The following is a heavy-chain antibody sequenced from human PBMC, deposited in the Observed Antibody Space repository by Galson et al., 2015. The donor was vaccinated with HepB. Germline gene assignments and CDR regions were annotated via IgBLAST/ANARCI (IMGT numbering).Heavy chain of an antibody. D-gene: IGHD5-18*01. Sequence: SLRLSCAASGFTFSNYWKSWVRQAPGKGLEWVANIAEDGSDKYYVDSVKGRFSISRDNGKSSLFLQMNSLRAEETAVYYCARHKVNTAAREYWGQGTLVTVSS. CDR2: IAEDGSDK. V-gene: IGHV3-7*01. CDR1: GFTFSNYW. J-gene: IGHJ4*02. CDR3: ARHKVNTAAREY.